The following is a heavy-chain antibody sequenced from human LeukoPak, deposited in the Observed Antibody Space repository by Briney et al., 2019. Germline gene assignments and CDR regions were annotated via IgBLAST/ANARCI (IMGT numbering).Heavy chain of an antibody. CDR1: GFTFSSYA. CDR3: ARETYSSSWYGLGAFDI. V-gene: IGHV3-21*01. Sequence: PGGSLRLSCAASGFTFSSYAMSWVRQAPGKGLEWVSSISSSSSYIYYADSVKGRFTISRDNAKNSLYLQMNSLRAEDTAVYYCARETYSSSWYGLGAFDIWGQGTMVTVSS. D-gene: IGHD6-13*01. CDR2: ISSSSSYI. J-gene: IGHJ3*02.